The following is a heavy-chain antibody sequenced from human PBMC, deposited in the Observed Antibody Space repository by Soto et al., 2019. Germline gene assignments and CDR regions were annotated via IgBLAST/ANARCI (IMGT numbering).Heavy chain of an antibody. CDR3: ASSAANHGDFFYYNGMDV. Sequence: SETLSLTCSVSGASIRSYYWHWIRQPPGKGLEWIGYVYTSDYTRYSSSLKSRVTISVDTSKSQFYLRLNSVTAADTAVYYCASSAANHGDFFYYNGMDVWGQGTTLTVSS. D-gene: IGHD3-10*01. CDR2: VYTSDYT. CDR1: GASIRSYY. J-gene: IGHJ6*02. V-gene: IGHV4-4*08.